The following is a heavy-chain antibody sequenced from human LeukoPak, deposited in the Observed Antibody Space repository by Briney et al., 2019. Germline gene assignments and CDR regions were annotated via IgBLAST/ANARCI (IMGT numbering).Heavy chain of an antibody. CDR3: ARGDDWLPQPDY. J-gene: IGHJ4*02. V-gene: IGHV1-46*01. D-gene: IGHD3-9*01. CDR2: INPTGGST. Sequence: ASVKVSCRASVYTFTSYYIHWVRQAPGQGLEWMGVINPTGGSTTYAQKFQDRITMTRDTSTGTVYMELSSLRSEDTAVYYCARGDDWLPQPDYWGQGTLVTVSS. CDR1: VYTFTSYY.